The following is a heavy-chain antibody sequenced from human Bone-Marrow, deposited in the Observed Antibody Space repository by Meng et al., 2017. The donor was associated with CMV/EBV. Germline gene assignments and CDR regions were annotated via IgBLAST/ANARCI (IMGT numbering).Heavy chain of an antibody. Sequence: SETLSLTCTVSGGSISSSSYYWGWIRQPPGKGLEWIGSIYYSGSTYYNPSLKSRVTISVDTSKNQFSLKLSSVTAADTAVYYCARDSSIAARTIDYWGQGTRVTGYS. D-gene: IGHD6-6*01. CDR2: IYYSGST. CDR3: ARDSSIAARTIDY. CDR1: GGSISSSSYY. V-gene: IGHV4-39*07. J-gene: IGHJ4*02.